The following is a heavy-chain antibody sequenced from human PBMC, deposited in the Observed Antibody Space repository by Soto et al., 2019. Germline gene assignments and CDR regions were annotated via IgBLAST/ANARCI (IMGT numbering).Heavy chain of an antibody. CDR3: ARVKGCDSSSWYDAFDI. J-gene: IGHJ3*02. Sequence: SSGKVSCNASGGTFSSYAISWVRQAPGQGLDRMGGIIPIFGNANYAQKFQGRVTITADESTSTAYMELSSLRSEDTAGYYCARVKGCDSSSWYDAFDIWGQGTMVPVSS. V-gene: IGHV1-69*13. D-gene: IGHD6-13*01. CDR2: IIPIFGNA. CDR1: GGTFSSYA.